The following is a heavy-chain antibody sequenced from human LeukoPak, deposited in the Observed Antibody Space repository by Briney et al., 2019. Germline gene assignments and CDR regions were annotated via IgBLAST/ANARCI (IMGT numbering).Heavy chain of an antibody. D-gene: IGHD4-23*01. CDR1: GYTFTSYA. CDR3: ARFTVVRLRNWFDP. Sequence: ASVKVSCKASGYTFTSYAMHWVRQAPGQRLEWMGWINAGNGNTKYSQKFQGRVTITADESTSTAYMELSSLRSEDTAVYYCARFTVVRLRNWFDPWGQGTLVTVSS. V-gene: IGHV1-3*01. J-gene: IGHJ5*02. CDR2: INAGNGNT.